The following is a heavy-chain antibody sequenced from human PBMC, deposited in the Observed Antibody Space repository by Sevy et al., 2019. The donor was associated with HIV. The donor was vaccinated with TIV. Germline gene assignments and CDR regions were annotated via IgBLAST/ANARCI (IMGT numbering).Heavy chain of an antibody. CDR3: ARETLSGYNL. D-gene: IGHD5-12*01. Sequence: GGTLRLSCAASGFSVSTNYMSWVRQAPGKGLEWVSAIYSGGNTYYADSVKGRLTIARDNSKNTVYRQINSLRAEDTAVYYCARETLSGYNLWGQGTRVTVSS. J-gene: IGHJ4*02. V-gene: IGHV3-53*01. CDR1: GFSVSTNY. CDR2: IYSGGNT.